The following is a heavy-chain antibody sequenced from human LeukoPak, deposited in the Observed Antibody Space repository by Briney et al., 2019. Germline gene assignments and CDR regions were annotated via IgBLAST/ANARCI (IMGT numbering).Heavy chain of an antibody. CDR3: ARGGGRWELGFDY. D-gene: IGHD1-26*01. CDR1: GGSISSYY. J-gene: IGHJ4*02. Sequence: NPSETLSLTCTVSGGSISSYYWSRIRQPAGKGLEWIGRIYTSGSTNYNPSLKSRVTMSVDTSKNQFSLKLSSVTAADTAVYYCARGGGRWELGFDYWGQGTLVTVSS. CDR2: IYTSGST. V-gene: IGHV4-4*07.